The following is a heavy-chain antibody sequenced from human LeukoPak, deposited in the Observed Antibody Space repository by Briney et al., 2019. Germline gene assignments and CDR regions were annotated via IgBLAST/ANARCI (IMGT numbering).Heavy chain of an antibody. CDR3: ARVPGRDGYNFQDY. CDR1: GYTFTTYG. J-gene: IGHJ4*02. Sequence: ASVTVSCTASGYTFTTYGITCVRQAPGQGLEWMGWISTNNGNTNYAQKLQGRITMTTDTSTSTAYMELRSLGSDDTAMYYCARVPGRDGYNFQDYWGQGTLVTVSS. V-gene: IGHV1-18*01. CDR2: ISTNNGNT. D-gene: IGHD5-24*01.